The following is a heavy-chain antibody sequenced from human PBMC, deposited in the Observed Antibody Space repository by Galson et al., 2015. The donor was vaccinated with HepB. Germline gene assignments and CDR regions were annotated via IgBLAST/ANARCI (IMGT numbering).Heavy chain of an antibody. J-gene: IGHJ4*02. CDR1: GYTFTGYY. V-gene: IGHV1-2*04. CDR3: ASSGGWCFHYFDY. D-gene: IGHD4/OR15-4a*01. Sequence: SVKVSCKASGYTFTGYYMHWVRQAPGQGLEWMGGINPNSGVTNYAQKFQGWVTMTRDTSISTAYMELSRLRSDDTAVYYCASSGGWCFHYFDYWGQGTLVTVSS. CDR2: INPNSGVT.